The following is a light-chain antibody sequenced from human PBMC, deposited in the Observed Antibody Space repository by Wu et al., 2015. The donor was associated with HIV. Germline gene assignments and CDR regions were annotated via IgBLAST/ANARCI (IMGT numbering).Light chain of an antibody. Sequence: EIVLTQSPATLSLSPGERAALSCRASQNINRYLGWYQQKPGQAPRLLIYDASNRATGIPARFSGSGSGTDFTLTISRLEPEDSAVYYCHQRSSWPLITFGQGTRLEIK. V-gene: IGKV3-11*01. J-gene: IGKJ5*01. CDR1: QNINRY. CDR2: DAS. CDR3: HQRSSWPLIT.